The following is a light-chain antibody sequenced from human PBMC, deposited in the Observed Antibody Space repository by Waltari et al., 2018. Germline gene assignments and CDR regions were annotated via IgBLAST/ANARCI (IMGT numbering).Light chain of an antibody. V-gene: IGKV1-5*03. CDR1: QSISSW. Sequence: IHMTHSPPTLPASVGEKITITCRASQSISSWLAWYQQKPGKAPKLLIYKASSLESGVPSRFSGSGSGTEFTLTISSLQPDDFATYYCQQYNSYSWTFGQGTKVEIK. CDR2: KAS. CDR3: QQYNSYSWT. J-gene: IGKJ1*01.